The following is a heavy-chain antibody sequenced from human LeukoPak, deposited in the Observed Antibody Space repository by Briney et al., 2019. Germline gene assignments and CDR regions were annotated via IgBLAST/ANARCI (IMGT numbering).Heavy chain of an antibody. CDR1: GGSFSGYY. CDR3: ASPVEMATYYWYLDL. V-gene: IGHV4-34*01. CDR2: INHSLST. D-gene: IGHD5-24*01. J-gene: IGHJ2*01. Sequence: SETLSLTCAVYGGSFSGYYWSWIRQPPGKGLEWNGEINHSLSTNYNPSLKTRVTISVDTSKNQFSLKLRSVTPATPPGNSWASPVEMATYYWYLDLWGRGTLVTVSS.